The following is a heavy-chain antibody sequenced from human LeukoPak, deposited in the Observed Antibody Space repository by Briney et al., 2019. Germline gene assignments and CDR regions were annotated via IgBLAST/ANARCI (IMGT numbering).Heavy chain of an antibody. D-gene: IGHD6-6*01. CDR2: IYYSGST. CDR1: GGSISSGGYY. V-gene: IGHV4-31*03. Sequence: PSETLPLTCTVSGGSISSGGYYWSWIRQHPGKGLEWIGYIYYSGSTYYNPSLKSRVTISVDASKNQFSLKLSSVTAADTAVYYCATIAARPPYYYYGMDVWGQGTTVTVSS. CDR3: ATIAARPPYYYYGMDV. J-gene: IGHJ6*02.